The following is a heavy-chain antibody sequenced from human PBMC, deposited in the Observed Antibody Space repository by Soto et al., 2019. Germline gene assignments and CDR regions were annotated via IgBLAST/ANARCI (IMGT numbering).Heavy chain of an antibody. CDR2: IYSGGST. Sequence: EVQLVETGGGLIQPGGSLSPPWQASGLTVSSTYMSWFAQPQGKGLEWVSVIYSGGSTYYADSVKGRFTISRDNSKNTLYLQMNSLRAEDTAVYYCASAYGDTYYFDYWGQGTLVTVSS. V-gene: IGHV3-53*02. D-gene: IGHD4-17*01. J-gene: IGHJ4*02. CDR1: GLTVSSTY. CDR3: ASAYGDTYYFDY.